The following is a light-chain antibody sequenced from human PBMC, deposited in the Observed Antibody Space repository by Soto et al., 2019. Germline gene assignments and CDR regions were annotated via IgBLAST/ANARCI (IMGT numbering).Light chain of an antibody. J-gene: IGLJ3*02. CDR3: TSYTTSRIWV. CDR2: EVS. Sequence: QSVLTQPAPVSGSPGQSITISCTGSSGDVGHYNYVSWYQQHPGKAPKLMIYEVSNRPSGVSNRFSGSKSGNTASLIISGLQAEDEADYYCTSYTTSRIWVFGGGTKLTVL. CDR1: SGDVGHYNY. V-gene: IGLV2-14*01.